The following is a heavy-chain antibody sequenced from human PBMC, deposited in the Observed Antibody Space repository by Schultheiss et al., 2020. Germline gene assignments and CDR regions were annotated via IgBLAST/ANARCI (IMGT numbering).Heavy chain of an antibody. CDR1: GGSFSGYY. CDR3: SRDREYCSSTSCYSDAFDI. J-gene: IGHJ3*02. D-gene: IGHD2-2*02. Sequence: SETLSLTCAVYGGSFSGYYWSWIRQPPGKGLEWIGEINHSGSTNYNPSLKSRVTISVDTSKNQFSLKLSSVTAADTAVYYCSRDREYCSSTSCYSDAFDIWGQGTMVTVSS. CDR2: INHSGST. V-gene: IGHV4-34*01.